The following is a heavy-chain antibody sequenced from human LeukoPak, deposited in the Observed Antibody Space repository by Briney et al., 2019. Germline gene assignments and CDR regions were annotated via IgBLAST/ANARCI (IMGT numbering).Heavy chain of an antibody. CDR2: IKSKTDGWTT. Sequence: GGSLRLSCAASGFTFSNAWMSWVRQAPGKGLEWVGRIKSKTDGWTTDYAAPVKGRFTISRDDSKNTLYLQMNSLKTEDTAVYYCTAHDTAMVCYWGQGTLVTVSS. CDR1: GFTFSNAW. V-gene: IGHV3-15*01. J-gene: IGHJ4*02. CDR3: TAHDTAMVCY. D-gene: IGHD5-18*01.